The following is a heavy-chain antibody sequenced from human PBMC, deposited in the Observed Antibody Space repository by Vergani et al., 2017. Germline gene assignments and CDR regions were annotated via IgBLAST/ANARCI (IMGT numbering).Heavy chain of an antibody. Sequence: QVQLVESGGGVVQPGRSLRLSCAASGFTFSSYAMHWVRQAPGKGLEWVAVISYDGSNKYYADSVKGRFTISRDNSKNTLYLQMNSLRAEDTAVYYCAGFPGGDYANNWGQGTLVTVSS. D-gene: IGHD4-17*01. V-gene: IGHV3-30-3*01. CDR2: ISYDGSNK. CDR1: GFTFSSYA. J-gene: IGHJ4*02. CDR3: AGFPGGDYANN.